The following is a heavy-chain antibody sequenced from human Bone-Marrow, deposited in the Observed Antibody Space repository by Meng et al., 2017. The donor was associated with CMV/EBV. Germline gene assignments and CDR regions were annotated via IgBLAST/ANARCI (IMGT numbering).Heavy chain of an antibody. J-gene: IGHJ4*02. V-gene: IGHV1-2*02. CDR1: GYTFTGYY. Sequence: ASVKVSCKASGYTFTGYYMHWVRQAPGQGLEWMGWINPNSGGTNYAQKFQGRVTMTRDTSISTAYMELSRLRSDDTAVYYRAREVYGGDGYNEVYFDYWGQGTLVTVSS. D-gene: IGHD5-24*01. CDR2: INPNSGGT. CDR3: AREVYGGDGYNEVYFDY.